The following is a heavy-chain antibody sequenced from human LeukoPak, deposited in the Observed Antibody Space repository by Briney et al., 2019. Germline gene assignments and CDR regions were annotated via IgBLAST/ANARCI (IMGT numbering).Heavy chain of an antibody. CDR3: ARDSYGSSGYYYVSDY. D-gene: IGHD3-22*01. CDR2: ISSSSTYT. V-gene: IGHV3-11*06. J-gene: IGHJ4*02. Sequence: PGGSLRLSCAASGFTFSDYYMSWIRQAPGKGLEWVSYISSSSTYTNYADSVKGRFTISRDNAENSLYLQMNSLRDEDTAVYYCARDSYGSSGYYYVSDYWGQGTLVTVSS. CDR1: GFTFSDYY.